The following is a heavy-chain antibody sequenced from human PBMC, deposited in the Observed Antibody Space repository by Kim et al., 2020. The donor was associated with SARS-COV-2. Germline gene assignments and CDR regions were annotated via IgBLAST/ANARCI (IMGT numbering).Heavy chain of an antibody. J-gene: IGHJ3*02. CDR2: INAGNGNT. D-gene: IGHD3-10*01. CDR1: GYTFTSYA. Sequence: ASVKVSCKASGYTFTSYAMHWVRQAPGQRLEWMGWINAGNGNTKYSQKFQGRVTITRDTSASTAYMELSSLRSEDTAVYYCARVTPTFLITMVRGADDAFDIWGQGTMVTVSS. CDR3: ARVTPTFLITMVRGADDAFDI. V-gene: IGHV1-3*01.